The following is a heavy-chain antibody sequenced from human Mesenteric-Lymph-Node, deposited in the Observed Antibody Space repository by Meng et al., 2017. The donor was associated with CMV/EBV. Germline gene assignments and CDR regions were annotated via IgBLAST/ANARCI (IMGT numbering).Heavy chain of an antibody. J-gene: IGHJ5*02. CDR1: GGIFSSFI. V-gene: IGHV1-69*05. Sequence: SGGIFSSFIISWVRQAPGQGLEWMGGIIPLFGTANYAQKFQGRVTMTRDTSTSTVYMELNSLRSEDTAVYYCAREPVPAAVQGWFDPWGQGTLVTVSS. CDR3: AREPVPAAVQGWFDP. D-gene: IGHD2-2*01. CDR2: IIPLFGTA.